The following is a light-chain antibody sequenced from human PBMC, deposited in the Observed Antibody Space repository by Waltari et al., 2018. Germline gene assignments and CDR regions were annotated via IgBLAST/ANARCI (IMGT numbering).Light chain of an antibody. J-gene: IGKJ4*01. CDR2: KTS. Sequence: DIQMTQSPSTLSPSVGDRATITCRASKSVGDWLAWYQQKPGNAPKLLIYKTSNLQSGVPSKFSGSGSGTEFTLTISSLQSDDFATYFCQQYNSYPFTFGGGTKVDIK. V-gene: IGKV1-5*03. CDR1: KSVGDW. CDR3: QQYNSYPFT.